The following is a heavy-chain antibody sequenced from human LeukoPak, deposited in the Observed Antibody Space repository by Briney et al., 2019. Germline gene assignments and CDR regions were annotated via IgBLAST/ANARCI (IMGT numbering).Heavy chain of an antibody. V-gene: IGHV1-18*01. D-gene: IGHD3-22*01. J-gene: IGHJ4*02. CDR2: ISAYNGNT. Sequence: ASVKVSCKASGYTFTSYGISWVRQAPGQGLEWMGWISAYNGNTNYAQKLQGRVTMTTDTSTSTAYMELRSLRSDDTAVYYCAREIRGSRGVVVIPPFDYWGQGTLVTVSS. CDR1: GYTFTSYG. CDR3: AREIRGSRGVVVIPPFDY.